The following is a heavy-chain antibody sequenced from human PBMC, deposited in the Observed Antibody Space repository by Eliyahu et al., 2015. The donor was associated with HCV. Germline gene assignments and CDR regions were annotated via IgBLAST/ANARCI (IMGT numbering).Heavy chain of an antibody. J-gene: IGHJ6*02. CDR3: ARDLRRDGYKVYVGMDV. CDR1: GFTFXXYW. D-gene: IGHD5-24*01. CDR2: INQDGSEK. V-gene: IGHV3-7*03. Sequence: EVQLVESGGSLVQPGGSLRLSCAASGFTFXXYWMSWVRQTPGKGLEWVANINQDGSEKYYVDSVKGRFTISRDNAKNSLDLQMNSLRAEDTAVYYCARDLRRDGYKVYVGMDVWGQGTTVTVSS.